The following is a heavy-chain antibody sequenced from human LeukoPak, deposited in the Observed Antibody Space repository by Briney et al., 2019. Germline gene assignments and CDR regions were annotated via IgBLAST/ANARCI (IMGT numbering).Heavy chain of an antibody. CDR3: ARGGSGYEPFYFDY. J-gene: IGHJ4*02. V-gene: IGHV1-69*04. CDR2: IIPIFGIA. CDR1: GGTFSSYA. D-gene: IGHD5-12*01. Sequence: GASVKVSCKASGGTFSSYAISLVRQAPGQGLEWMGRIIPIFGIANYAQKFEGRVTITADRSTSTAYMALSSLRSDDTAVYYCARGGSGYEPFYFDYWGQGTLVTVSS.